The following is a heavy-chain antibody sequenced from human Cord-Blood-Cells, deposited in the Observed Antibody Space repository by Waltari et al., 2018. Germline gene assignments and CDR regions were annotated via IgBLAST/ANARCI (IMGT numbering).Heavy chain of an antibody. V-gene: IGHV4-59*01. D-gene: IGHD3-10*01. CDR2: IYYSGST. Sequence: QVQLQVSGPGLVKPSETLSLTCTVSGGSISSYYWCWIRQPPGKGLEWIGYIYYSGSTNYNPSLKSRVTISVDTSKNQCSLKLSSVTAADTAVYYCARVGFSWFDPWGQGTLVTVSS. CDR3: ARVGFSWFDP. J-gene: IGHJ5*02. CDR1: GGSISSYY.